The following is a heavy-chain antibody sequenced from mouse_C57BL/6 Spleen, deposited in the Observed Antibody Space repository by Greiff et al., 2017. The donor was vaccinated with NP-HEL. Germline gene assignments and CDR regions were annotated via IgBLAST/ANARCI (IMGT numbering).Heavy chain of an antibody. CDR3: VRLVYGNYEDYDAMDY. CDR2: IYPRSGNT. V-gene: IGHV1-81*01. Sequence: VQLQQSGAELARPGASVKLSCKASGYTFTSYGISWVKQRTGQGLEWIGEIYPRSGNTYYNEKFKGKATLTADKSSSTAYMELRSRTSEDSAVYFGVRLVYGNYEDYDAMDYWGQGTSVTVSS. J-gene: IGHJ4*01. D-gene: IGHD2-1*01. CDR1: GYTFTSYG.